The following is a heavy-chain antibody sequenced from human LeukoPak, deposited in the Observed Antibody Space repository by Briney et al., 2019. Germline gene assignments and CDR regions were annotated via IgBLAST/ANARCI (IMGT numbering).Heavy chain of an antibody. V-gene: IGHV3-74*01. D-gene: IGHD3-22*01. Sequence: PGGSLRLSCAASGFTFSTYWMHWVRQAPGKGLVWASRIKSDGSTNYADSVKGRFTISRDNAKNTVSLQMNSLRPEDTGVYYCARAPSEIGGYYPEYFRHWGQGTVVTVPS. CDR3: ARAPSEIGGYYPEYFRH. CDR2: IKSDGST. CDR1: GFTFSTYW. J-gene: IGHJ1*01.